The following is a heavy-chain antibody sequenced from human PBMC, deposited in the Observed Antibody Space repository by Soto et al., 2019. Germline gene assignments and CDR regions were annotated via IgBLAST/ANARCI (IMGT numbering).Heavy chain of an antibody. V-gene: IGHV1-3*01. CDR2: INAGNGNT. CDR3: ARGITLPTPLDY. CDR1: GYTFTTYA. Sequence: ASVKVSCKASGYTFTTYAMHWVRQAPGQRLEWMGWINAGNGNTKYSQKFQGRVTITRDTSASTAYMELSSLRSEDTAVHYCARGITLPTPLDYWGQGTLVTVSS. D-gene: IGHD1-20*01. J-gene: IGHJ4*02.